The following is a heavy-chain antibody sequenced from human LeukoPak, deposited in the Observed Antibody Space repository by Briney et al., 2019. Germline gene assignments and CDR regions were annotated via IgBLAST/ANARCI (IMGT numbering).Heavy chain of an antibody. CDR1: GFTVSSNY. CDR2: IYSGGST. D-gene: IGHD3-22*01. Sequence: PGGSLRLSCAASGFTVSSNYMSWVRQAPGKGLEWVSVIYSGGSTYYADSVKGRFTISRDNSKNTLYLQMNSLRAEDTAVYYCARGDYGDTMMVAFDIWGQGTMVTVSS. V-gene: IGHV3-66*01. J-gene: IGHJ3*02. CDR3: ARGDYGDTMMVAFDI.